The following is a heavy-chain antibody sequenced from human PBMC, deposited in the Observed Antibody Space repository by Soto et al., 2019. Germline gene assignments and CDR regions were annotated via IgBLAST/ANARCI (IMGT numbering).Heavy chain of an antibody. D-gene: IGHD1-26*01. Sequence: EMQLVESGGRLVQPGGSLRLACEASGFTFSSYAMSWVRQAPGKGLEWVTGISGGGSSSYFADSVKGRFTISTDNSKNTLYLQMDRLSAGATAVYFCAKDVYGGSYYNGLGVWGQGTTVVVSS. V-gene: IGHV3-23*04. CDR3: AKDVYGGSYYNGLGV. CDR1: GFTFSSYA. J-gene: IGHJ6*02. CDR2: ISGGGSSS.